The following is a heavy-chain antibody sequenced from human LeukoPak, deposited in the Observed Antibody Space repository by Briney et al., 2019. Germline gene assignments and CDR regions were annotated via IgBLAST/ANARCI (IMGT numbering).Heavy chain of an antibody. CDR1: GFTFSSYG. J-gene: IGHJ4*02. CDR2: ISYDGSNK. CDR3: AKSYYYGSGSYYKPPYFDY. V-gene: IGHV3-30*18. D-gene: IGHD3-10*01. Sequence: GALRLSCAASGFTFSSYGMHWVRQAPGKGLEWVAVISYDGSNKYYADCVMGRFTISRDNSKNTLYLQMNSLRAEDTAVYYCAKSYYYGSGSYYKPPYFDYWGQGTLVTVSS.